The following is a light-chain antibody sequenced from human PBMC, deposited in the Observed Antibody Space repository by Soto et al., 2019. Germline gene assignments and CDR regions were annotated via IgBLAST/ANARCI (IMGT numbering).Light chain of an antibody. J-gene: IGKJ5*01. CDR2: RAS. CDR3: EQYNRYIS. V-gene: IGKV1-5*03. Sequence: IQMNTSPSALSVSEKDRVAVSRRASQSINTWLAWYQQKPGKAPKLLIYRASSLDSGVPSRFSGSGSGTAFTLTVNNLEPDDFATCYREQYNRYISFGEGTRLEIK. CDR1: QSINTW.